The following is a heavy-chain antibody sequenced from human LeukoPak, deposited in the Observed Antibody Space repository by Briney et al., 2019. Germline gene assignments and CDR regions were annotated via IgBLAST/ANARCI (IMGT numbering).Heavy chain of an antibody. J-gene: IGHJ4*02. D-gene: IGHD2-8*01. CDR3: ARDAGVESHQWSSPGD. CDR2: ISYDGSNK. Sequence: QPGGSLRLSCAASGFTFSSYGMHWVRQAPGKGLEWVAVISYDGSNKYYANSVKGRFTISRDNSKNTLYLQMNSLRAEDTAVYYCARDAGVESHQWSSPGDWGQGTLVTVSS. CDR1: GFTFSSYG. V-gene: IGHV3-30*03.